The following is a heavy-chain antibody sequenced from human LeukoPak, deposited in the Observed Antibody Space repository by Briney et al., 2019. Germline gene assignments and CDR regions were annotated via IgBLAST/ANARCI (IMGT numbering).Heavy chain of an antibody. CDR3: ARSEYSSTWYGDYYYYYMDV. Sequence: GGSLRLSCAASGFTFSTFWMHWVRQAPGKGLVWVSRINSDGSSTVYADSVKGRFTISRDNAKNTLYLQMNSLRADDTAVYYCARSEYSSTWYGDYYYYYMDVWGKGTTVTVSS. CDR2: INSDGSST. V-gene: IGHV3-74*01. J-gene: IGHJ6*03. D-gene: IGHD6-13*01. CDR1: GFTFSTFW.